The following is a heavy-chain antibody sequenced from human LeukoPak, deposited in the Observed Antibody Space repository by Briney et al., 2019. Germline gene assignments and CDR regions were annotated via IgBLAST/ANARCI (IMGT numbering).Heavy chain of an antibody. D-gene: IGHD6-13*01. Sequence: SVKVSCKASGGTFSSYAISWVRQAPGQGLEWMGGIIPIFGTANYAQKFQGRVTITADESTSTAYMELSSLRSEDTAVYYCASGRLDGSSWYGNGGYWGQGTLVTVSS. CDR1: GGTFSSYA. CDR3: ASGRLDGSSWYGNGGY. CDR2: IIPIFGTA. V-gene: IGHV1-69*13. J-gene: IGHJ4*02.